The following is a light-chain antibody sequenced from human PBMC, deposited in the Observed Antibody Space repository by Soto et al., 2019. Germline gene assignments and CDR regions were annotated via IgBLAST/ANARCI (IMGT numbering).Light chain of an antibody. Sequence: DIQITQSPSSLSASVGDRVTITCRAGQGISSYLAWYQQKPGEAPKLLIYAASSLQSGVPSRFSGSGSGADFTLTISSLQPEDSATYYCQQAHSFPTFGQGTKVDIK. CDR2: AAS. V-gene: IGKV1-12*01. J-gene: IGKJ1*01. CDR3: QQAHSFPT. CDR1: QGISSY.